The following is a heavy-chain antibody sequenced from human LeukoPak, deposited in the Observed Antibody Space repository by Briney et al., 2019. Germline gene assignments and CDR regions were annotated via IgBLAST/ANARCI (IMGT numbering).Heavy chain of an antibody. CDR2: ISGGGDYT. CDR3: AIISTAISPDY. V-gene: IGHV3-23*01. CDR1: GFTFSSYS. J-gene: IGHJ4*02. Sequence: PGGSLRLSCAASGFTFSSYSMNWVRQAPGKGLEWVSTISGGGDYTYYADSVQGRFTISRDNSKNTLSLRMNRLRVEDTAVYYCAIISTAISPDYWGQGTLVTVSS. D-gene: IGHD3-3*02.